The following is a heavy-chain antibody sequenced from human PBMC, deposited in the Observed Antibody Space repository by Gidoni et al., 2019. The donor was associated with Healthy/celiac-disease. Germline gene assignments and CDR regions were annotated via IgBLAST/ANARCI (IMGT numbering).Heavy chain of an antibody. CDR3: ARSHTQNYDSSY. CDR1: GFTFSSYS. V-gene: IGHV3-30*04. CDR2: ISYDGSNK. J-gene: IGHJ4*02. Sequence: QLQLVESGGGVVQPGRSLRLSCAASGFTFSSYSMHWVRQAPGKGLEWVAVISYDGSNKYYADSVKGRFTISRDNSQNTLYLQMNSLRAEDTAVYYCARSHTQNYDSSYWGQGTLVTVSS. D-gene: IGHD3-22*01.